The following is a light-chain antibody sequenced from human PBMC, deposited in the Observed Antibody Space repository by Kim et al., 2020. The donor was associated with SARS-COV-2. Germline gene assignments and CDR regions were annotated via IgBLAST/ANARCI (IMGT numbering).Light chain of an antibody. Sequence: ASVGDRVTITCRARQGIGNYLAWYQQKPGKGPDLLIYAASTLQSGVPSRFSGSGSGTDFTLTISSLQPEDVATYYCQKYNSAPYTFGQGTKLEI. CDR3: QKYNSAPYT. V-gene: IGKV1-27*01. J-gene: IGKJ2*01. CDR1: QGIGNY. CDR2: AAS.